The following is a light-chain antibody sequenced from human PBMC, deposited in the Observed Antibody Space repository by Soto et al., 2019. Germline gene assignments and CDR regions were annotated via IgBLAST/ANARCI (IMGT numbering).Light chain of an antibody. CDR1: QSVSSY. CDR2: DAS. V-gene: IGKV3-11*01. J-gene: IGKJ5*01. CDR3: QHYQSGHPIT. Sequence: EIVLTQSPATLSLSPGESATLSCRASQSVSSYLAWYQQKPGQAPRLLIYDASNRATGIPDRFTGSGSETSFTLTISRLEPEDVALYYCQHYQSGHPITFGQGTRLEIK.